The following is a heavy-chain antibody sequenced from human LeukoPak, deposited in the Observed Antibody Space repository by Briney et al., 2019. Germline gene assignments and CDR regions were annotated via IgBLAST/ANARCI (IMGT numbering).Heavy chain of an antibody. CDR2: IYYSGST. D-gene: IGHD4-17*01. Sequence: MTSETLSLTCTVSGGSISSGGYYWSWIRQHPGKGLEWIGYIYYSGSTYYNPSLKSRVTISVDTSKNQFSLKLSSVTAAYTAVYYCARVTPTVTPGTYGMDVWGQGTTVTVSS. J-gene: IGHJ6*02. CDR3: ARVTPTVTPGTYGMDV. V-gene: IGHV4-31*03. CDR1: GGSISSGGYY.